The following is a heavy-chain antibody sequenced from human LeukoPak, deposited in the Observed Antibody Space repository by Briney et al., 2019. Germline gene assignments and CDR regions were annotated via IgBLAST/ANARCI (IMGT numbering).Heavy chain of an antibody. D-gene: IGHD1-26*01. CDR1: GFTFSSYG. J-gene: IGHJ4*02. CDR3: ARELGALGSYQYYFDY. CDR2: ISYDGSNK. Sequence: GGSLRLSCTASGFTFSSYGMHWVRQAPGKGLEWVAVISYDGSNKYYADSMKGRFTISRDNSKNTLYLQMNSLRAEDTAVYYCARELGALGSYQYYFDYWGQGTLVTVSS. V-gene: IGHV3-30*03.